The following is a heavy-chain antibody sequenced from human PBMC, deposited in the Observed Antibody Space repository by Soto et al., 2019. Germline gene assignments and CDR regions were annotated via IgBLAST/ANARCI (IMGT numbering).Heavy chain of an antibody. J-gene: IGHJ4*02. CDR1: GYTFTTYY. CDR3: ARGNYDYSNLLDF. V-gene: IGHV1-46*01. CDR2: INPSGGNT. Sequence: QVQLVQSGAEVKKPGASVKVSCKASGYTFTTYYIHGVRQAPGQGLEWMGIINPSGGNTSYAQKFQGRVTMTRDTSTSTVYMEVTSLRSEDTAMYYCARGNYDYSNLLDFWGQGTLVTVSS. D-gene: IGHD4-4*01.